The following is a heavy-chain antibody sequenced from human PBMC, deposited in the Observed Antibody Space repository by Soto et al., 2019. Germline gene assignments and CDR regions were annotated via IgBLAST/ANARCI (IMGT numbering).Heavy chain of an antibody. V-gene: IGHV1-24*01. CDR2: FDPEDGET. Sequence: ASVKVSCKVSGYTLTELSMHWVRQAPGKGLEWMGGFDPEDGETIYAQKFQGRVTMTEDTSTDTAYMELSSLRSEDTAVYYCATVRRIVGGTIGLSFGYWGKGTLVTVSS. J-gene: IGHJ4*02. D-gene: IGHD1-26*01. CDR1: GYTLTELS. CDR3: ATVRRIVGGTIGLSFGY.